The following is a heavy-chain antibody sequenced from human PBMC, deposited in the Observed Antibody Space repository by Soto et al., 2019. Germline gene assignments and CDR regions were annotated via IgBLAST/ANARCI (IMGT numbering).Heavy chain of an antibody. CDR2: INLNSGET. J-gene: IGHJ4*02. V-gene: IGHV1-2*02. CDR1: GDTFTDSS. D-gene: IGHD3-3*01. Sequence: VKVSCKASGDTFTDSSLHWVRQAPGQGREWMGWINLNSGETCYAQVFRGRVTMTRDRSIVTAHTELNRLQSDDTAVYYCARDLGGYDLYGPHTRGEGTLVTVS. CDR3: ARDLGGYDLYGPHT.